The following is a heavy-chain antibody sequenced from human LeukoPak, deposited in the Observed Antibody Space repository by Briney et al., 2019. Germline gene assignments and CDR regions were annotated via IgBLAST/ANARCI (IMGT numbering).Heavy chain of an antibody. J-gene: IGHJ4*02. CDR2: IWYDGSNK. Sequence: GRSLRLSCAASGFTFSSYGMHWVRQAPGKGLEWVAVIWYDGSNKYYADSVKGRFTISRDNSKNTLYLQMSSLRAEDTAVYYCAGAPVVVTAPDYWGQGTLVTVSS. D-gene: IGHD2-21*02. V-gene: IGHV3-30*19. CDR3: AGAPVVVTAPDY. CDR1: GFTFSSYG.